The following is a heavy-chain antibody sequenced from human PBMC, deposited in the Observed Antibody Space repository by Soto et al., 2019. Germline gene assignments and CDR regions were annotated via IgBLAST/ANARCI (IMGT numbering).Heavy chain of an antibody. CDR1: GFTFSSYW. CDR3: ARYRGWIESYYYYGMDV. D-gene: IGHD6-19*01. CDR2: INSDGSST. J-gene: IGHJ6*02. V-gene: IGHV3-74*01. Sequence: GGSLRLSCAASGFTFSSYWMHWVRQAPGKGLVWVSRINSDGSSTSYADSVKGRFTISRDNAKNTLYLQMNSLRAEDTAVYYCARYRGWIESYYYYGMDVWGQGTTVTVSS.